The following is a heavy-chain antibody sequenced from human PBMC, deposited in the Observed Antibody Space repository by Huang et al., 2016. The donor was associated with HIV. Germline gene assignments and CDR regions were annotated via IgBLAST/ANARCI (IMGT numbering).Heavy chain of an antibody. D-gene: IGHD3-3*01. Sequence: QILLIESGGGVVQPGRSLRLSCAASGFTFSIYGMHWVRQAPGKGLEGVSVISYDEDNKYYADSVRGRFTISRDNSKNTLYLQMNSLRIEDTAVYYCARGPIRFLAWLLNFDYWGQGALVTVSS. CDR2: ISYDEDNK. CDR1: GFTFSIYG. J-gene: IGHJ4*02. V-gene: IGHV3-30*03. CDR3: ARGPIRFLAWLLNFDY.